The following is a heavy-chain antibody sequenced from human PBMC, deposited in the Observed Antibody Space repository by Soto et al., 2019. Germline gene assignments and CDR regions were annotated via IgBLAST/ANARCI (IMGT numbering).Heavy chain of an antibody. CDR2: ISAHNGNT. Sequence: QVHLVQSGAEVKKPGASVKVSCKASGYTFPSYVITWVRQAPGQGLEWMGWISAHNGNTDYAQKLQGRVIVTRDTSTSTTYMELRSLISDDTAVYYCARGRYGDYWGQGALVTVSS. CDR1: GYTFPSYV. CDR3: ARGRYGDY. D-gene: IGHD1-1*01. J-gene: IGHJ4*02. V-gene: IGHV1-18*01.